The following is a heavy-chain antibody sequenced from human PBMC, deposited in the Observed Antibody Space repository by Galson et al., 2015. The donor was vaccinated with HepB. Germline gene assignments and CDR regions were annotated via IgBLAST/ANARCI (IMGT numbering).Heavy chain of an antibody. D-gene: IGHD6-13*01. CDR3: IRMADLSVYSST. CDR2: IKSKTDGGTT. CDR1: GFTFSNAW. V-gene: IGHV3-15*01. Sequence: SLRLSCAASGFTFSNAWMSWVRKAPGKGLEWVGRIKSKTDGGTTAYAASLKGRFTISRDDSKNTAYLHMKSLKTEDTAVYYCIRMADLSVYSSTWGQGTLVTVSS. J-gene: IGHJ4*02.